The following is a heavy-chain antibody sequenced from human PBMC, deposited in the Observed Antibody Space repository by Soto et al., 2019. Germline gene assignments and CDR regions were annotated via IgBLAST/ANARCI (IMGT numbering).Heavy chain of an antibody. CDR1: GVTFSSYA. Sequence: SVKVSCKASGVTFSSYAISWVRQAPGQGLEWMGGIIPIFGTANYAQKFQGRVTITADKSTSTAYMELSSLRSEDTAVYYCARAGVTMMVVAPYGMDVWGQGTTVTVSS. CDR3: ARAGVTMMVVAPYGMDV. J-gene: IGHJ6*02. V-gene: IGHV1-69*06. D-gene: IGHD3-22*01. CDR2: IIPIFGTA.